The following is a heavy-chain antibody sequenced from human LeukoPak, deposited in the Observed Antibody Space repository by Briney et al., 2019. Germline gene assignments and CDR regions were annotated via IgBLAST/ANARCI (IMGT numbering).Heavy chain of an antibody. CDR2: ISGSGGST. CDR1: GFVFSDYG. V-gene: IGHV3-23*01. J-gene: IGHJ4*02. D-gene: IGHD3-3*01. CDR3: ARGGQNFDFWRFDY. Sequence: TGGSLRLSCAASGFVFSDYGMHWVRQAPGKGLEWVSSISGSGGSTYYADYVKGRSTISRDNSKNVVYFEMHSLRGEDTAVYFCARGGQNFDFWRFDYWGQGTLVVVSS.